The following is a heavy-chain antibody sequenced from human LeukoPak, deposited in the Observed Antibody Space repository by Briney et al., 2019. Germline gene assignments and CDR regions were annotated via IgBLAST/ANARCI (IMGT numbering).Heavy chain of an antibody. CDR3: AKDRGKAYCGGDCYSIAYYFDY. J-gene: IGHJ4*02. D-gene: IGHD2-21*02. Sequence: GGSLRLSCAASGFTYSTYSLNWVRQAPGKGLEWVSSISSSSTYIYYADSVKGRFTISRDNAKNSLYLQMNSLRAEDTAVYYCAKDRGKAYCGGDCYSIAYYFDYWGQGTLVTVSS. V-gene: IGHV3-21*01. CDR1: GFTYSTYS. CDR2: ISSSSTYI.